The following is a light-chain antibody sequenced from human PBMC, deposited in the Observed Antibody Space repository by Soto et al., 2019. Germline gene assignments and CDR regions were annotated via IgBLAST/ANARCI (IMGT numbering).Light chain of an antibody. CDR2: DVS. J-gene: IGLJ1*01. V-gene: IGLV2-14*03. Sequence: QSVLTQPASVSGSPGQSITISCTGTSSDVGGYNYVSWYQQHPGKAPKVMIYDVSNRPSGVSNRFSGSKSGNTASLTISGLQAEDEADYYCSSYTRSTTLRYVFVTGTKVTVL. CDR3: SSYTRSTTLRYV. CDR1: SSDVGGYNY.